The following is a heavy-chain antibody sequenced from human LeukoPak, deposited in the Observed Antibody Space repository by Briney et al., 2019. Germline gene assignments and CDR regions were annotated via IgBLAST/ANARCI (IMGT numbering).Heavy chain of an antibody. CDR2: ISYSGST. D-gene: IGHD5-12*01. J-gene: IGHJ4*02. CDR1: GGSLSPYY. CDR3: ARHSKWLRFLTPPDY. V-gene: IGHV4-59*08. Sequence: SQTLSLTCTVSGGSLSPYYWSWIRQSPGKGLEWIGYISYSGSTNSHPSLKSRVTISVDMSKPQFYLELSSVTAADTAVYYCARHSKWLRFLTPPDYWGQGTLVTVSS.